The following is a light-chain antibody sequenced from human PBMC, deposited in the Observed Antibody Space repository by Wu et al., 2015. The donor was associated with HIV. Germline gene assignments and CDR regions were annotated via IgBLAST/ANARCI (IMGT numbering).Light chain of an antibody. V-gene: IGKV3-11*01. CDR1: QSVNGY. J-gene: IGKJ2*01. CDR3: QQYNNWPPHT. CDR2: DVS. Sequence: EIVLTQSPATLSLSPGERATLSCRASQSVNGYLAWYQQKPGQAPRLLIYDVSSRATGIPARFSGSGTGTDFTLTISSLEPEDFAVYYCQQYNNWPPHTFGQGTKLEIK.